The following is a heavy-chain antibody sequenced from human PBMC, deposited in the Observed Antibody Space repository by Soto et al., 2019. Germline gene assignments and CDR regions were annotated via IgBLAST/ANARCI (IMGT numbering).Heavy chain of an antibody. Sequence: SETLSLTCTVSGGSISRHYWSWIRQSPEKGLEWIGYIYYSGSTNYNPSLKSRVTISVDTSKSQFSLKLSSVTAADTAVYYCARNKWNDVVYFDYWGQGTLVTVSS. CDR1: GGSISRHY. D-gene: IGHD1-20*01. CDR3: ARNKWNDVVYFDY. CDR2: IYYSGST. J-gene: IGHJ4*02. V-gene: IGHV4-59*11.